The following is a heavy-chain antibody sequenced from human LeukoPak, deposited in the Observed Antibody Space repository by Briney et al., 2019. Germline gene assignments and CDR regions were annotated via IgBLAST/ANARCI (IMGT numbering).Heavy chain of an antibody. V-gene: IGHV3-23*01. J-gene: IGHJ4*02. CDR3: ASRNYYDSSGYYYYYFDY. CDR2: ISNNGGYT. CDR1: GFTFSSSA. D-gene: IGHD3-22*01. Sequence: GGSLRLSCAASGFTFSSSAMSWVRQAPGKGLEWVSAISNNGGYTYYADSVQGRFTISRDNSKNTLYLQMNSLRAEDTAVYYCASRNYYDSSGYYYYYFDYWGQGILVTVSS.